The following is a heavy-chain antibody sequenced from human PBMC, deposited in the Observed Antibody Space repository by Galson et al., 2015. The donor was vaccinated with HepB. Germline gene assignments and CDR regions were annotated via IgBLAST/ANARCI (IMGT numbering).Heavy chain of an antibody. J-gene: IGHJ4*02. CDR1: GFALSGYC. CDR2: INREGSVT. D-gene: IGHD1-26*01. Sequence: SLRLSCAASGFALSGYCMHWVRHVPGKGPVWVSRINREGSVTNYADSVKGRFTIPRDNTKNTLYLQMNSLGVDDTAVYYCVRGGTVGAILHYFDSWGQGTLVTVSS. V-gene: IGHV3-74*01. CDR3: VRGGTVGAILHYFDS.